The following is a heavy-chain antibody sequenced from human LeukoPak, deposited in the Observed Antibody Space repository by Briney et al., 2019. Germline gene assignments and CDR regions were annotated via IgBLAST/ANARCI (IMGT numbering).Heavy chain of an antibody. V-gene: IGHV3-7*01. D-gene: IGHD5-18*01. CDR1: GFTFSNNW. J-gene: IGHJ3*01. Sequence: PGGSLRLSCEGSGFTFSNNWMGWVRQAPGKGLQWVANIKTDGSETFYVDSVKGRFAVSRDNAKNSLYLQMSSLRAEDTAVYHCARNLVHLWNVFDFWGLGTMVTVSS. CDR2: IKTDGSET. CDR3: ARNLVHLWNVFDF.